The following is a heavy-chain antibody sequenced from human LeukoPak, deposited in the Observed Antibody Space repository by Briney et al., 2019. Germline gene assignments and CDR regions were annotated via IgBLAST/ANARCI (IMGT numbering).Heavy chain of an antibody. CDR2: IIPILGIA. CDR1: GGTFSSYA. V-gene: IGHV1-69*04. J-gene: IGHJ4*02. Sequence: KVSCKASGGTFSSYAISWVRQAPGQGLEWMGRIIPILGIANYAQKFQGRVTITADKSTSTAYMELSSLRSEDTAVYYCARAEGVGMGYWGQGTLVTVSS. D-gene: IGHD1-26*01. CDR3: ARAEGVGMGY.